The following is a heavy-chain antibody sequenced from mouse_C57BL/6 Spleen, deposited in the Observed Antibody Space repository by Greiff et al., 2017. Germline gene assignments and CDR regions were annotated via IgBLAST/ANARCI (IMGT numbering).Heavy chain of an antibody. J-gene: IGHJ1*03. D-gene: IGHD1-1*01. CDR2: ISYDGSN. Sequence: DVQLLESGPGLVKPSQSLSLTCSVTGYSITSGYYWNWIRQFPGNKLEWIGYISYDGSNNYNPSPKNRISITRDTSKNQFLLKLNSVTTEDTATYYCARLQRSAYFDVGGTGTTVTVSS. CDR3: ARLQRSAYFDV. CDR1: GYSITSGYY. V-gene: IGHV3-6*01.